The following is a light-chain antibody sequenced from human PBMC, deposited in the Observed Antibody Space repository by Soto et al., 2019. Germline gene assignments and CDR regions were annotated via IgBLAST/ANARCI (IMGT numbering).Light chain of an antibody. J-gene: IGKJ3*01. CDR2: ASS. V-gene: IGKV1-12*01. CDR1: QDIGSW. CDR3: QQDNMTPFT. Sequence: DIQVTQSPSSVSASVGDRVTITCRAGQDIGSWLTWYQHKPGKAPKLLIYASSTLQSGVPSRFSGSGSGTDFTLTISSLQPEDFATYYCQQDNMTPFTFGPGTKVDIK.